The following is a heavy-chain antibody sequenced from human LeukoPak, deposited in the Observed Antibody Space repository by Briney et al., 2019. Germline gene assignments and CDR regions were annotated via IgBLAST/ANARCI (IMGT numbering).Heavy chain of an antibody. CDR2: INHSGST. CDR3: ARLMAKYSSGWYGV. J-gene: IGHJ6*02. D-gene: IGHD6-19*01. CDR1: GGSFSGYY. Sequence: SETLSLTCAVYGGSFSGYYWSWIRQPPGKGLEWIGEINHSGSTNYNPSLKSRVTMSVDTSKNQFSLKLSSVTAADTAVYYCARLMAKYSSGWYGVWGQGTTVTVSS. V-gene: IGHV4-34*01.